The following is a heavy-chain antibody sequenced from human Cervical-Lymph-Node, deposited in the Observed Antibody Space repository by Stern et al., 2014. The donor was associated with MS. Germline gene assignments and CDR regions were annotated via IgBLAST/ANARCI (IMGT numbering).Heavy chain of an antibody. CDR2: IVVGSGNT. D-gene: IGHD3-22*01. V-gene: IGHV1-58*01. CDR1: GFTFTSSA. Sequence: VQLVESGPEVKKPGTSVKVSCKASGFTFTSSAVQWVRQARGQRLEWIGWIVVGSGNTNYAQKFQERVTMTRDMSTSTAYMELSSLRSEDTAVYYCAAEPMYYSDSVGAFDIWGQGTMVTVSS. CDR3: AAEPMYYSDSVGAFDI. J-gene: IGHJ3*02.